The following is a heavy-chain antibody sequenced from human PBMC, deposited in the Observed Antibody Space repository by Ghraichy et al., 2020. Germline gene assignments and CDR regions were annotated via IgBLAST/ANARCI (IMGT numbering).Heavy chain of an antibody. CDR3: ARGRPYCSSTTCYGDFDY. CDR1: GYTFTTFG. D-gene: IGHD2-2*01. J-gene: IGHJ4*02. Sequence: ASVKVSCKASGYTFTTFGLSWVRQAPGQGLEWMGWISTYNGHTNYTEKLQGRVTMTKDTSTSTAYMELRSLRSDDTAVYYCARGRPYCSSTTCYGDFDYWGQGTLVTVSS. CDR2: ISTYNGHT. V-gene: IGHV1-18*01.